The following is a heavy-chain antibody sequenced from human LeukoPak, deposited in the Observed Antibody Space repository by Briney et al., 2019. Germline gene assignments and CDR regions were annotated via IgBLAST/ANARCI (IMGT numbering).Heavy chain of an antibody. CDR2: ISGSGGST. D-gene: IGHD6-13*01. CDR3: ALRGTPRTWYYFDF. J-gene: IGHJ4*02. CDR1: GFTFSSYA. Sequence: PGGSLRLSCAASGFTFSSYAMSWVRQAPGKGLEWVSAISGSGGSTYYADSVKGRFTISRDNSKNTLYLQMNSLRAEDTAVYYCALRGTPRTWYYFDFWGQGTLVTVSS. V-gene: IGHV3-23*01.